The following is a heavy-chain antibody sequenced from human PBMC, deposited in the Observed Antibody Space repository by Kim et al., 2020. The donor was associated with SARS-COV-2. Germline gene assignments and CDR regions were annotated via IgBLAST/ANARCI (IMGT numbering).Heavy chain of an antibody. D-gene: IGHD6-19*01. V-gene: IGHV1-3*01. CDR1: GNTFTNYA. Sequence: ASVKVSCKASGNTFTNYAIHWVRQAPGQRLEWMGWINAGNGNTKYSQTFQDRVTFTRDPSASTAYMDLSSLRYEDTAVYYCARQRIAVTGVLGDDWGQGTLVSVSS. CDR3: ARQRIAVTGVLGDD. CDR2: INAGNGNT. J-gene: IGHJ4*02.